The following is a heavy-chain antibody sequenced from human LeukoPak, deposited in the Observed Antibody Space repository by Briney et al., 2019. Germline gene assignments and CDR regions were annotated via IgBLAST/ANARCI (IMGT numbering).Heavy chain of an antibody. D-gene: IGHD3-22*01. V-gene: IGHV5-51*01. Sequence: GESLKISCKGSGYIFTKYWIGWVRQMPGKGLEWMGIIYPGDSDTRYSPSFQDQVTISADKSISTAYLQWSSLKASDTAMYYCARHQVKAHPLDAFDIWGQGTMVTVSS. CDR1: GYIFTKYW. CDR3: ARHQVKAHPLDAFDI. J-gene: IGHJ3*02. CDR2: IYPGDSDT.